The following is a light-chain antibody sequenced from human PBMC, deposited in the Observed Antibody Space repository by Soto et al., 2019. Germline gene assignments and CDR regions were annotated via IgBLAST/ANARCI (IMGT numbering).Light chain of an antibody. Sequence: DIQMTQSPSSLSASVGDRVTITCQASQDIGNSLNWYQQRPGKAPHLLIYLTSSLQIGVPSRFSGSASGTEFTLTISSLQPEDFATYFCQQSHKTPWTFGQGTRVE. CDR2: LTS. CDR1: QDIGNS. J-gene: IGKJ1*01. CDR3: QQSHKTPWT. V-gene: IGKV1-39*01.